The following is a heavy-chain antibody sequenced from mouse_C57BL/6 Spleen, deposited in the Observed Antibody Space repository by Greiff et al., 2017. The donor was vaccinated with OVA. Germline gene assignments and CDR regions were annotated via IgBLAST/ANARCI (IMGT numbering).Heavy chain of an antibody. CDR1: GYAFTNYL. V-gene: IGHV1-54*01. D-gene: IGHD1-1*01. CDR3: ARRGGSSYDYYAMDY. J-gene: IGHJ4*01. Sequence: QVQLKESGAELVRPGTSVKVSCKASGYAFTNYLIEWVKQRPGQGLEWIGVINPGSGGTNYNEKFKGKATLTADKSSSTAYMQLSSLTSEDSAVYFCARRGGSSYDYYAMDYWGQGTSVTVSS. CDR2: INPGSGGT.